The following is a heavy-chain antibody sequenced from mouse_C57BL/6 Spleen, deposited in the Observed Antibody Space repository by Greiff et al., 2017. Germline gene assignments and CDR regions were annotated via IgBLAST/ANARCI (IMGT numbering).Heavy chain of an antibody. CDR3: ARPRSRDGSSYVDFDY. J-gene: IGHJ2*01. CDR2: ISSGSSTI. D-gene: IGHD1-1*01. CDR1: GFTFSDYG. Sequence: EVKLMESGGGLVKPGGSLKLSCAASGFTFSDYGMHWVRQAPEKGLEWVAYISSGSSTIYYADTVKGRFTISRDNAKNTLFLQMTSLRSEDTAMYYCARPRSRDGSSYVDFDYWGQGTTLTVSS. V-gene: IGHV5-17*01.